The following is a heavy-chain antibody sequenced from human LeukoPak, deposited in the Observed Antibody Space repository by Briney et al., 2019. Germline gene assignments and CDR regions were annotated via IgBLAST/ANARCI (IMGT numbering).Heavy chain of an antibody. CDR1: GYTFSSWW. D-gene: IGHD5-12*01. CDR3: ARGHIGMDV. Sequence: GGSLRLSCAVSGYTFSSWWMTWVRQAPGKGLEWVANIKQDGSEKNYVDSVKGRFTISRDNAKNSLDLQMNRLRAEDTAVYYCARGHIGMDVWGKGTTVTVSS. J-gene: IGHJ6*04. V-gene: IGHV3-7*01. CDR2: IKQDGSEK.